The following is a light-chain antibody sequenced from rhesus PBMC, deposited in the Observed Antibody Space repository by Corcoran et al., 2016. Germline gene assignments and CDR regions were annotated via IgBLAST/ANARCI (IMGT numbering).Light chain of an antibody. J-gene: IGKJ4*01. CDR3: QQHYSDPLT. V-gene: IGKV1-28*01. CDR1: QGISRY. Sequence: DIQMTQSPSSLSASVGDTVTITCRASQGISRYLNWFQQKPGKAPKLLIYTASSLESGVPSRFSGSGSGTEFTLTILSLQPEDFAAYYCQQHYSDPLTFGGGTKVEIK. CDR2: TAS.